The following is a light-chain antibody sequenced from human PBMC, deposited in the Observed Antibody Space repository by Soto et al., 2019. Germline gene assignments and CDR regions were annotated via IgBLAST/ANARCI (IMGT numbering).Light chain of an antibody. J-gene: IGLJ1*01. V-gene: IGLV2-11*01. CDR2: DVS. Sequence: QSALTQPRSVSGSPGQSVTISCTGTSSDVGGYDSVSWYQHHPGKATKLMIYDVSKRPSGVPDRFSGSKSDNTASLTIPWLQAEDEADYCCCSYAGTNRYVFGTGTKVTV. CDR3: CSYAGTNRYV. CDR1: SSDVGGYDS.